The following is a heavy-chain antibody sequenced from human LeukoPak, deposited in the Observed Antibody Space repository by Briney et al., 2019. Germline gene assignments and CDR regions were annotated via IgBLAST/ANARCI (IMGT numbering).Heavy chain of an antibody. D-gene: IGHD3-10*01. CDR1: GFSFDDYS. J-gene: IGHJ4*02. V-gene: IGHV3-49*04. Sequence: GGSLRLSCQAAGFSFDDYSMSWVRQAPGKGREWIAFIISSDDGATRGCSAAGKGRFIISRDAYKNIAYMQMTSLKTEDTGVYFCTRDRGGRWFGELLGFDNWGQGTLLTVSS. CDR3: TRDRGGRWFGELLGFDN. CDR2: IISSDDGATR.